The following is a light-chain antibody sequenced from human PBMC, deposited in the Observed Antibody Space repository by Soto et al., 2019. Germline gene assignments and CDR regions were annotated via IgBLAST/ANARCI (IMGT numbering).Light chain of an antibody. CDR3: QQYGSSPWP. Sequence: IVLPQSPGTLSLSPGERATLSCRASQSVSSSYLAWYQQKPGQAPRLLIYGASSRATGIPDRFSGSGSGTDFTLTIRRLEPEDFAVYYCQQYGSSPWPFGQGTKVDI. CDR1: QSVSSSY. CDR2: GAS. V-gene: IGKV3-20*01. J-gene: IGKJ1*01.